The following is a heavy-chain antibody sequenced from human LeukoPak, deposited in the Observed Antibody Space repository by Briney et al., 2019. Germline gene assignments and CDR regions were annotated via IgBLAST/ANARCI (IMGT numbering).Heavy chain of an antibody. CDR2: ISGSSGST. J-gene: IGHJ4*02. D-gene: IGHD4-17*01. Sequence: GGSLRLSCAASGFTFSSYAVSWVRQAPGKGLEWVSVISGSSGSTYYADSVKGRFTISRDTSRNTLFLQMSSLRAEDTAVYYCAKVPTYYGDYESDYWGQGTLVTVSS. CDR3: AKVPTYYGDYESDY. CDR1: GFTFSSYA. V-gene: IGHV3-23*01.